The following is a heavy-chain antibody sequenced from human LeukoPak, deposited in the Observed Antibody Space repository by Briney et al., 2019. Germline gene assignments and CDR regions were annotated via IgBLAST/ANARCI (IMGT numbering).Heavy chain of an antibody. CDR2: IIPIFGTA. CDR1: GGTFSSYA. CDR3: ATLNVRQRELLLDY. Sequence: SVKVSCKASGGTFSSYAISWVRQAPGQGLEWMGGIIPIFGTANYAQKFQGRVTITADESTSTAYMELSSLRSEDTAVYYCATLNVRQRELLLDYWGQGTLVTVSS. D-gene: IGHD1-26*01. J-gene: IGHJ4*02. V-gene: IGHV1-69*13.